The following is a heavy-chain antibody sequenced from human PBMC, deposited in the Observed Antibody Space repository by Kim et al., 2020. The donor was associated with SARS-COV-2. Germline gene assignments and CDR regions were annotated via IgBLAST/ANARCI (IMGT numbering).Heavy chain of an antibody. J-gene: IGHJ4*02. CDR3: VGGTRWIFDS. CDR1: GFTFSSYW. Sequence: GGSLRLSCEGSGFTFSSYWMNWVRQAPGKGLEWVANIKQDGSEKNYVDAVKGRFTISRDNDKNSLHLQMNSLRVEDTAFYYCVGGTRWIFDSWGQGTLVTVSS. V-gene: IGHV3-7*04. CDR2: IKQDGSEK. D-gene: IGHD2-2*03.